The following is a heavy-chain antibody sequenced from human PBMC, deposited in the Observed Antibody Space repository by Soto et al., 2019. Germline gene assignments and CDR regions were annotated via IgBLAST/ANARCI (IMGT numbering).Heavy chain of an antibody. CDR3: AREGYFSGSETYSPPRYYGMDV. CDR1: GYTFHNYG. Sequence: QVRLLQSGAEVRRPGASVKVSCKTSGYTFHNYGLSWVRQAPGQGLEWMGWINDYNGNTRYAQKFQGRLTMTIDRSTRTAYVELRSLTSYDTAVYFCAREGYFSGSETYSPPRYYGMDVWGQGTTVTVS. D-gene: IGHD3-10*01. V-gene: IGHV1-18*01. CDR2: INDYNGNT. J-gene: IGHJ6*02.